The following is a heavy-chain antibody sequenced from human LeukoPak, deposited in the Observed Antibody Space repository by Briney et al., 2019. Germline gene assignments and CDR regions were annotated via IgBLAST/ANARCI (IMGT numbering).Heavy chain of an antibody. D-gene: IGHD3-22*01. Sequence: SETLSLTCTVSGGSISSYYWSWIRQPPGKGLEWIGYIYYSGSTNYNPSLKSRVAISVDTSKNQFPLKLSSVTAADTAVYYCARGPNSSGYYPDYWGQGTLVTVSS. CDR3: ARGPNSSGYYPDY. V-gene: IGHV4-59*01. CDR2: IYYSGST. J-gene: IGHJ4*02. CDR1: GGSISSYY.